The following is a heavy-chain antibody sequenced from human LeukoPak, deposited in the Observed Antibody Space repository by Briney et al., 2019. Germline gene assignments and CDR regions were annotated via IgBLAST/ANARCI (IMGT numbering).Heavy chain of an antibody. CDR1: GFTFSNYE. CDR2: IYYSGST. V-gene: IGHV4-39*01. Sequence: GSLRLCCAASGFTFSNYEMNWVRQPPGKGLEWIGSIYYSGSTYYNPSLKSRVTISVDTSKNQFSLKLSSVTAADTAVYYCARSRSPYNWFDLWGQGTLVTVSS. D-gene: IGHD2-2*01. J-gene: IGHJ5*02. CDR3: ARSRSPYNWFDL.